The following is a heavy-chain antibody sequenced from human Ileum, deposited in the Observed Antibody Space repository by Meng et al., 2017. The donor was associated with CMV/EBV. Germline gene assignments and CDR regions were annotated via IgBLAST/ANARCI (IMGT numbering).Heavy chain of an antibody. CDR2: IFFSGRT. Sequence: SETLSLTCSVSGGSLNGYYWSWIRQTPGRGLEWLGNIFFSGRTDYNPSVMSRVSLSVDTSKRQFSLQLRSVTAADTAVYYCGRVGKSFFGDLLPYYFDFWGQGALVTVSS. CDR3: GRVGKSFFGDLLPYYFDF. CDR1: GGSLNGYY. V-gene: IGHV4-59*01. J-gene: IGHJ4*02. D-gene: IGHD3-10*01.